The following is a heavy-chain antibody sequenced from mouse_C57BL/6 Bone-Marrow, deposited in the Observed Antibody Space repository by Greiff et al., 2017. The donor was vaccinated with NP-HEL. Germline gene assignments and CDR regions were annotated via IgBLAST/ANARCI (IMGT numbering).Heavy chain of an antibody. D-gene: IGHD1-3*01. Sequence: DVMLVESGGGLVQPGGSLKLSCAASGFTFSDYYMYWVRQTPEKRLEWVAYISNGGGSTYYPDTVKGRFTISRDNAKNTLYLQMSRLKSEDTAMYYCARRVGIYWYFDVWGTGTTVTVSS. CDR3: ARRVGIYWYFDV. CDR2: ISNGGGST. CDR1: GFTFSDYY. J-gene: IGHJ1*03. V-gene: IGHV5-12*01.